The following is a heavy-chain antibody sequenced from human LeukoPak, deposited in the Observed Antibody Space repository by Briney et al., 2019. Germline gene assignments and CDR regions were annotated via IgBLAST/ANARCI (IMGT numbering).Heavy chain of an antibody. CDR2: ISGSGGST. V-gene: IGHV3-23*01. D-gene: IGHD3-10*01. CDR3: AKIPWGMVRWTWGYFDY. CDR1: GFTFSSYA. J-gene: IGHJ4*02. Sequence: GGSLRLSCAASGFTFSSYAMSWVRQAPGKGLEWVSAISGSGGSTYYADSVRGRFTISRDNSKNTLYLQMNSLRAEDTAVYYCAKIPWGMVRWTWGYFDYWGQGTPVIVSS.